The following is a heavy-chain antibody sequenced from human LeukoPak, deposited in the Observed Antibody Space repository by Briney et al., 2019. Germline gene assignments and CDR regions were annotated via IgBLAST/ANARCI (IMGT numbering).Heavy chain of an antibody. CDR3: ARGKWTYPFDY. Sequence: GGSLRLSCAASGFTVSSNYMSWVGQAPGKGLDGVSVIYSGDSTYYSDAVKGRFTISRDNSKNTVYLQMNSLRAEDTAVYYCARGKWTYPFDYWGQGTLVTVSS. CDR2: IYSGDST. J-gene: IGHJ4*02. D-gene: IGHD1-26*01. V-gene: IGHV3-53*01. CDR1: GFTVSSNY.